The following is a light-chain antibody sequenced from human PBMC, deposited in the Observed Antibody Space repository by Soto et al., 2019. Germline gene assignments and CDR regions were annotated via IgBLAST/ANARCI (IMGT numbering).Light chain of an antibody. CDR1: TGAVTSGHY. CDR3: LLFYSGARPV. V-gene: IGLV7-46*01. Sequence: QTVVTEEPSLTVSPGGTVTLTCGFSTGAVTSGHYPYWFQQKPGQAPRTLIYDISNKHSWTPARFSGSLLGGKAALTLSGAQPEDEAEYYCLLFYSGARPVFGGGTQLTVL. J-gene: IGLJ7*01. CDR2: DIS.